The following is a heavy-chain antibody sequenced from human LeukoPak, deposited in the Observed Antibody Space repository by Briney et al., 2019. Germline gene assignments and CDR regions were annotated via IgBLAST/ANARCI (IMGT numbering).Heavy chain of an antibody. V-gene: IGHV3-7*01. Sequence: GGSLRLSCAASGFTFSSYWMSWVRQAPGKGLEWVANIKQDGSEKYYVDSVKGRFTISRDNAKNSLYPQMNSLRAEDTAVYYCARGDIVVAVDYWGQGTLVTVSS. CDR1: GFTFSSYW. D-gene: IGHD2-2*01. J-gene: IGHJ4*02. CDR3: ARGDIVVAVDY. CDR2: IKQDGSEK.